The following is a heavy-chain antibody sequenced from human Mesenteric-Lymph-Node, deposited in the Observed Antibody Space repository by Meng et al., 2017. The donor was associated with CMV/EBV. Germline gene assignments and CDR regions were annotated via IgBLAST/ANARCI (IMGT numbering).Heavy chain of an antibody. J-gene: IGHJ4*02. D-gene: IGHD4-23*01. V-gene: IGHV4-34*01. CDR3: ARHQRWLKSEGGFNY. CDR1: GWSCSGYY. CDR2: INHSGST. Sequence: QVPLQQGGAGLLKPSESLSLSCAVYGWSCSGYYWSWIRQPPGKALEWIGEINHSGSTNYNPYLKSRVTISVDTSKNQFSLKLSSVTAADTAVYYCARHQRWLKSEGGFNYWGQGTLVTVSS.